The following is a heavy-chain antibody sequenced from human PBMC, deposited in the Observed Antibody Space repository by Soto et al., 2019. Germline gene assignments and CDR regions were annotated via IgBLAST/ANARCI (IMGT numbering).Heavy chain of an antibody. CDR1: GGTFSSYT. Sequence: QVQLVQSGAEVKKPGSSVKVSCKASGGTFSSYTISWVRQAPGQGLEWMGRIIPILGIANYAQKFQGRVTIAVDKSTSTAYMELSSLRSEDTAVYYCSAGTSSSWYSDAFDIWGQGTMVTVSS. J-gene: IGHJ3*02. V-gene: IGHV1-69*02. CDR3: SAGTSSSWYSDAFDI. CDR2: IIPILGIA. D-gene: IGHD6-13*01.